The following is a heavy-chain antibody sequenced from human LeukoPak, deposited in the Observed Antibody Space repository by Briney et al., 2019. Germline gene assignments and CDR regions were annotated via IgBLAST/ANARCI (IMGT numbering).Heavy chain of an antibody. CDR3: AKDHGYCSGGTCYSRYYFDY. D-gene: IGHD2-15*01. V-gene: IGHV3-23*01. Sequence: PGGSLRLSCAASGFTFSSYAMSWVRQAPGKGLEWVSAISGSGGSTYYADSVKGRFTISRGNSKNTLYLQMNSLRAEDTAVYYCAKDHGYCSGGTCYSRYYFDYWGQGTLVTVSS. CDR1: GFTFSSYA. CDR2: ISGSGGST. J-gene: IGHJ4*02.